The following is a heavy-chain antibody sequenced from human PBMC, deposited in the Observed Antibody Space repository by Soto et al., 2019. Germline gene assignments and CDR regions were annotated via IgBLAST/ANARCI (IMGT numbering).Heavy chain of an antibody. Sequence: GGSLRLSCAASGGTFISYSMNWVRQAPGKGLEWVSSISSSSSYIYYADSVKGRFTISRDNAKNSLYLQMNSLRAEDTAVYYCARGGSELELRAFDYWGQGTLVTVSS. CDR2: ISSSSSYI. CDR3: ARGGSELELRAFDY. V-gene: IGHV3-21*01. J-gene: IGHJ4*02. D-gene: IGHD1-7*01. CDR1: GGTFISYS.